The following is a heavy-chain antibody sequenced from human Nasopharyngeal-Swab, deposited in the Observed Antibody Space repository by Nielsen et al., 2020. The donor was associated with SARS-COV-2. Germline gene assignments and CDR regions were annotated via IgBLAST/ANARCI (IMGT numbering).Heavy chain of an antibody. V-gene: IGHV3-23*01. D-gene: IGHD5-12*01. CDR3: AKDRDSGDDSGEYYHYYGMDV. Sequence: GESLKISCAASGFTFSSYSMNWVRQAPGRGLEWVSAISGADDSTKYADSVTGRFTISRDNSKTQLDLQMNSLRAEDTAMYYCAKDRDSGDDSGEYYHYYGMDVWGQGTSVTVS. J-gene: IGHJ6*02. CDR1: GFTFSSYS. CDR2: ISGADDST.